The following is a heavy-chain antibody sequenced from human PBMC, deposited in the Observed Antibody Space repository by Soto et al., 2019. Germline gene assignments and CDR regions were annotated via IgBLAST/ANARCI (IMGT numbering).Heavy chain of an antibody. CDR3: ARESLGGYRSSRGLDY. CDR2: ISAYNGNT. CDR1: GYTSTSYG. Sequence: ASVKVSCKASGYTSTSYGISWVRQAPGQGLEWMGWISAYNGNTNYAQKLQGRVTMTTDTSTSTAYMELRSLRSDDTAVYYCARESLGGYRSSRGLDYWGQGTLVTVSS. V-gene: IGHV1-18*04. D-gene: IGHD6-6*01. J-gene: IGHJ4*02.